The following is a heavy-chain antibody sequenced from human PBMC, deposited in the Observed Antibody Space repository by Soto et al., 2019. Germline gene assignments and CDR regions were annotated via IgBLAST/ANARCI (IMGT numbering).Heavy chain of an antibody. CDR2: INPNSGGT. V-gene: IGHV1-2*02. CDR1: GYTFTGYY. Sequence: ASVKVSCKASGYTFTGYYMHWVRQAPGQGLEWMGWINPNSGGTNYAQKFQGRVTMTRDTSISTAYMELSRLRSDDTAVYYCARLYYYDSSGSGYWGQGTLVTVSS. CDR3: ARLYYYDSSGSGY. D-gene: IGHD3-22*01. J-gene: IGHJ4*02.